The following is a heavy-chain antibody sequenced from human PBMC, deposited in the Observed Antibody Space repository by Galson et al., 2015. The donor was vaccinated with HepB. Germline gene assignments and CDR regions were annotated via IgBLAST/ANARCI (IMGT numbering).Heavy chain of an antibody. CDR3: ARVGPYSSSWYGGWDY. CDR2: IKQDGSEK. Sequence: SLRLSCAASGFTFSSYWMSWVRQAPGKGLEWVANIKQDGSEKYYVDSVKGRFTISRDNAKNSPYLQMNSLRAEDTAVYYCARVGPYSSSWYGGWDYWGQGTLVTVSS. V-gene: IGHV3-7*03. CDR1: GFTFSSYW. D-gene: IGHD6-13*01. J-gene: IGHJ4*02.